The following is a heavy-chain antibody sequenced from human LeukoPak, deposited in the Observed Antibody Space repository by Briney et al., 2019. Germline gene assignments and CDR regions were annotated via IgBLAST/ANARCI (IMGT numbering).Heavy chain of an antibody. V-gene: IGHV1-2*02. CDR3: ARDQGPEMVTMIEDY. D-gene: IGHD3-22*01. CDR2: INPNSGGT. Sequence: ASVKVSCKASGYSFIDYYMHWVRQAPGQGLEWMGWINPNSGGTNYAQKFQGRVTVTRDTSSSTAYMELSGLRSDDTATYYCARDQGPEMVTMIEDYWGQGTLVTVSS. CDR1: GYSFIDYY. J-gene: IGHJ4*02.